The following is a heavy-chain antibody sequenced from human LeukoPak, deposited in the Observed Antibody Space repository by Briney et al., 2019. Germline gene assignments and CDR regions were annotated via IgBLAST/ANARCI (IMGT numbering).Heavy chain of an antibody. CDR2: INPNSGGT. Sequence: ASGKVSCKASGYTFTGYYMHWVRQAPGQGLEWMGWINPNSGGTNYAQKFQGRVTMTRDTSISTAYMELSRLRSDDTAVYYCARVAGTELYYYYMDVWGKGTTVTISS. D-gene: IGHD6-19*01. CDR3: ARVAGTELYYYYMDV. CDR1: GYTFTGYY. J-gene: IGHJ6*03. V-gene: IGHV1-2*02.